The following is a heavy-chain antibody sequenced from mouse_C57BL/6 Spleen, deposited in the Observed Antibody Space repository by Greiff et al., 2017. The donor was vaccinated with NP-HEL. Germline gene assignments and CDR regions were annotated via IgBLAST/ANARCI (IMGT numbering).Heavy chain of an antibody. CDR2: IDPETGGT. Sequence: QVQLQQSGAELVRPGASVTLSCKASGYTFTDYEMHWVKQTPVHGLEWIGAIDPETGGTAYNQKFKGKAILTADKSSSKAYMHLRSLTSEDSAVYHCPRPGYPDYWGQGTTLTVSS. D-gene: IGHD2-2*01. V-gene: IGHV1-15*01. J-gene: IGHJ2*01. CDR3: PRPGYPDY. CDR1: GYTFTDYE.